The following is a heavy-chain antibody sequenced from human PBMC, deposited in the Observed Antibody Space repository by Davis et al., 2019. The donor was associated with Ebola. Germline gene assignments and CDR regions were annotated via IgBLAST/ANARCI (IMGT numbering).Heavy chain of an antibody. J-gene: IGHJ4*02. CDR1: GFTFSSYA. V-gene: IGHV3-23*01. D-gene: IGHD6-13*01. CDR3: ALYSSTPY. Sequence: GESLKISCAASGFTFSSYAMSWVRQAPGKGLEWVSAISGSGGSTDYADSVKGRFTISRDNSKNTLYLQMNSLRAEDTAVYYCALYSSTPYWGQGTLVTVSS. CDR2: ISGSGGST.